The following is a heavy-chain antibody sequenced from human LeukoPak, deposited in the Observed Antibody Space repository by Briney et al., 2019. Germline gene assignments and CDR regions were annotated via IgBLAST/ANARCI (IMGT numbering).Heavy chain of an antibody. CDR2: INHSGST. V-gene: IGHV4-34*01. D-gene: IGHD4-17*01. CDR3: ARGLFTVTPYYYYGMDV. J-gene: IGHJ6*04. CDR1: GGSFSGYY. Sequence: SETLSLTCAVYGGSFSGYYWSWIRQPPRKRLEWMGEINHSGSTNYNPSLKSRVTISVDTSKNQFSLKLSSVTAADTAVYYCARGLFTVTPYYYYGMDVWGKGTTVTVSS.